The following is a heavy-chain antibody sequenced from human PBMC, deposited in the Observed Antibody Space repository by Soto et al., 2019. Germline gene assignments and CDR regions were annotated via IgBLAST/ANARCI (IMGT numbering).Heavy chain of an antibody. V-gene: IGHV4-39*01. CDR1: GGSISSSNYY. Sequence: QLQLQESGPGLVKPSETLSLTCTVSGGSISSSNYYWGWIRQPPGKGLEWIGSIYYSGSTYYNPSLKSRVTISVDTSKHQYSLKLSSVTAADTAVYYCASLFHCSSTSCYYYYGMDVWGQGTTVTVSS. J-gene: IGHJ6*02. CDR3: ASLFHCSSTSCYYYYGMDV. CDR2: IYYSGST. D-gene: IGHD2-2*01.